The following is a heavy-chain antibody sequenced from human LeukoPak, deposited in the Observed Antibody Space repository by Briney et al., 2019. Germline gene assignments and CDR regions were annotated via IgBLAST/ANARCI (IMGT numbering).Heavy chain of an antibody. CDR2: LCDSGRT. V-gene: IGHV4-59*11. CDR3: ARAHAVDKEWFDP. J-gene: IGHJ5*02. D-gene: IGHD5-12*01. CDR1: GVSLSRHC. Sequence: NTSETLSLTCDFSGVSLSRHCWSWIRQSPGKGLDWIGCLCDSGRTDHNPSLKSRVTMSVDTSRTRFSLRLTSVSAADTAVYYCARAHAVDKEWFDPWGQGTLVTVSS.